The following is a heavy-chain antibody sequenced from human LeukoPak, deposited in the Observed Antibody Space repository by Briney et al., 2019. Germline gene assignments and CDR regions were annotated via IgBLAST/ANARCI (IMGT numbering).Heavy chain of an antibody. CDR2: ISWNSGSI. CDR1: GFTFDDYA. D-gene: IGHD5-12*01. J-gene: IGHJ4*02. V-gene: IGHV3-9*01. CDR3: AKGNVEMATPQDY. Sequence: GGSLRLSCAASGFTFDDYAMHWVRQAPGKGLEWVSGISWNSGSIGYADSVKGRFTISRDNAKNSLYLQMNSLRAEDTALYYCAKGNVEMATPQDYWGQGTLVTVSS.